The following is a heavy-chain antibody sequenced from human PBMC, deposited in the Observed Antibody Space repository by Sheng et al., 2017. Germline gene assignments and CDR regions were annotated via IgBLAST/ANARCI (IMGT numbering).Heavy chain of an antibody. V-gene: IGHV4-39*06. D-gene: IGHD5-12*01. CDR1: GGSISSDRYY. CDR3: ARTYSGHEVAGD. Sequence: RLQLQESGPGLLKPSETLSLTCTVSGGSISSDRYYWGWIRQPPGKGLEWLGTIYYTGSTYYNPSLKSRVTISIDTSKSQFSLRLSSVTAADTAVYYCARTYSGHEVAGDWGQGTLVTVSS. CDR2: IYYTGST. J-gene: IGHJ4*02.